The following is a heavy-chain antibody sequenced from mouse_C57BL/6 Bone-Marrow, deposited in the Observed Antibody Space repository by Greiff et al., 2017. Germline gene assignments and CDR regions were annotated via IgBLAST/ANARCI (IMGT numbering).Heavy chain of an antibody. CDR3: TYYYGSSGWYCDV. CDR1: GFNIKDDY. D-gene: IGHD1-1*01. V-gene: IGHV14-4*01. Sequence: DVKLVESGAELVRPGASVKLSCTASGFNIKDDYMHWVKQRPEQGLEWIGWIDPENGDTEYASKFQGKATITADTSSNTAYLQLSSLTSEDTAVYYCTYYYGSSGWYCDVWGTGTTVTVSS. CDR2: IDPENGDT. J-gene: IGHJ1*03.